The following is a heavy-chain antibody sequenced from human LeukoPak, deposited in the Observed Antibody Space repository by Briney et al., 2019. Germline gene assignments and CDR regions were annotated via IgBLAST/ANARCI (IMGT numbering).Heavy chain of an antibody. CDR2: IYYSGTT. CDR1: GGLISISTYY. V-gene: IGHV4-39*07. D-gene: IGHD3-10*01. Sequence: PSETLSLTCTVSGGLISISTYYWGWIRQPPGKGLEWIGSIYYSGTTLYNPSLKSRVTIAVDTSKNQFSLKLISVTAADTAVYYCGRSDGYGLVGIWGQGTMVTVSS. CDR3: GRSDGYGLVGI. J-gene: IGHJ3*02.